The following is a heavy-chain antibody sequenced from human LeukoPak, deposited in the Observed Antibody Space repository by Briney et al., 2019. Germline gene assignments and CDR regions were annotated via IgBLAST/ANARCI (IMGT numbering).Heavy chain of an antibody. D-gene: IGHD3-22*01. CDR2: IIPIFGTA. CDR1: GGAFSSYA. V-gene: IGHV1-69*05. CDR3: ARGDRLAYYYDSSGYDY. Sequence: ASVKVSCKASGGAFSSYAIRWVRQAPGQGLEWMGRIIPIFGTANYAQKFQGRVTITTDESTSTAYMELSSLRSEDTAVYYCARGDRLAYYYDSSGYDYWGQGTLVTVSS. J-gene: IGHJ4*02.